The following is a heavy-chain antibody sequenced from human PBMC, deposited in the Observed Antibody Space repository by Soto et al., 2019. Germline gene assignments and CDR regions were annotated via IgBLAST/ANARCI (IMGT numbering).Heavy chain of an antibody. Sequence: SETLSLTCTVSGGSISSGDYYWSWIRQPPGKGLEWIGYIYYSGSTYYNPSLKSRVTISVDTSKNQFSLKLSSVTAADTAVYYCSRATIVLVPAAMVSHWFDPWGQGTLVTVSS. CDR3: SRATIVLVPAAMVSHWFDP. CDR2: IYYSGST. D-gene: IGHD2-2*01. V-gene: IGHV4-30-4*01. CDR1: GGSISSGDYY. J-gene: IGHJ5*02.